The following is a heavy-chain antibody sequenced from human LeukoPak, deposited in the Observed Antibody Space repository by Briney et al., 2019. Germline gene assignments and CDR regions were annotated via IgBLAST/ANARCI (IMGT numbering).Heavy chain of an antibody. V-gene: IGHV3-23*01. D-gene: IGHD3-3*01. J-gene: IGHJ6*02. Sequence: RAGGSLRLSCAASEFTFSSYAMYWVRQAPGKGLEWVSLISSGGTNTFCADSVKGRFTISRDNSKNTLYLQMNSLRAEDTAVYFCAKGTIWRDYGMDVWGQGTTVTVSS. CDR1: EFTFSSYA. CDR2: ISSGGTNT. CDR3: AKGTIWRDYGMDV.